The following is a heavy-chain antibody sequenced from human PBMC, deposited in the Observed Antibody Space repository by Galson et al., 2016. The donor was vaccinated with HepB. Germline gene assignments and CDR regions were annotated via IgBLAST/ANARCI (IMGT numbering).Heavy chain of an antibody. Sequence: ETLSLTCTVSGGSVSSGSYYWSWIRQPPGKGLEWIGYISYSGSTSYNPSLKSRVAMTADTSTTTAHLELRSLRSDDTAAYFCARGLTMYSSYWYGFWGQGTLVTVSS. V-gene: IGHV4-61*01. CDR2: ISYSGST. CDR3: ARGLTMYSSYWYGF. CDR1: GGSVSSGSYY. J-gene: IGHJ4*02. D-gene: IGHD6-6*01.